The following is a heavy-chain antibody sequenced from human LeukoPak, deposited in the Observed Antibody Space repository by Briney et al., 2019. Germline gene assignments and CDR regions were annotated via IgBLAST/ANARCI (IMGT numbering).Heavy chain of an antibody. CDR2: INAGNGNT. CDR1: GYTFTSYA. Sequence: ASVKVSCKASGYTFTSYAMHWVRQAPGQRLEWMGWINAGNGNTKYSQKFQGRVTITRDTSASTAYMELSSLRSEDTAVYYCARAAAGPNWFDPWGQGTLVTVSP. V-gene: IGHV1-3*01. CDR3: ARAAAGPNWFDP. D-gene: IGHD6-13*01. J-gene: IGHJ5*02.